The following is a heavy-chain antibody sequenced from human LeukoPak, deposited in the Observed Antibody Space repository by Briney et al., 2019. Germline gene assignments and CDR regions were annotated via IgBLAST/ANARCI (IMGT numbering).Heavy chain of an antibody. J-gene: IGHJ4*02. D-gene: IGHD6-13*01. CDR3: ARGGGSSSFDY. CDR1: GGTFGSYA. CDR2: IIPILGIA. Sequence: SVKVSCKASGGTFGSYAISWVRQAPGQGLEWMGRIIPILGIANYAQKFQGRVTITADKSTSTAYMELSSLRSEDTAVYYCARGGGSSSFDYWGQGTLVTVSS. V-gene: IGHV1-69*04.